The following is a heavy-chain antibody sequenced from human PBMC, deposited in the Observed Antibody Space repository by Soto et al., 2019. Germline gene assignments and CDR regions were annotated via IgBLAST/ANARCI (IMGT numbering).Heavy chain of an antibody. Sequence: SVKVSCKASGGTFSSYTISWVRQAPGQGLEWMGRIIPILGIANYAQKFQGRVTITADKSTSTAYMELSSLRSEDTAVYYCARGPDRWYYDFWSGYYYFDYWGQGTLVTVSS. CDR2: IIPILGIA. V-gene: IGHV1-69*02. CDR3: ARGPDRWYYDFWSGYYYFDY. D-gene: IGHD3-3*01. CDR1: GGTFSSYT. J-gene: IGHJ4*02.